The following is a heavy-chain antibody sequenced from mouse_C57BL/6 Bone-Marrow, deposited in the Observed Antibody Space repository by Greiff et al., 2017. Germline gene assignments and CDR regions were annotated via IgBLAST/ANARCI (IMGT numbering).Heavy chain of an antibody. J-gene: IGHJ3*01. D-gene: IGHD2-5*01. V-gene: IGHV1-22*01. CDR2: INPNNGGT. Sequence: DVQLQESGPELVKPGASVKMSCKASGYTFTDYNMHWVKQSHGKSLEWIGYINPNNGGTSYNQKFKGKATLTVNKSSSTAYMELRSLTSEDSAVYYCARSNYAWFAYWGQGTLVTVSA. CDR3: ARSNYAWFAY. CDR1: GYTFTDYN.